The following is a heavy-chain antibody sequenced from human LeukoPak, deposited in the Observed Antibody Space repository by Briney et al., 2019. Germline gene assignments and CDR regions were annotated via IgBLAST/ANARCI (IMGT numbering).Heavy chain of an antibody. J-gene: IGHJ5*02. Sequence: ASVKVSCKASGYTFTGYYMHWVRQAPGQVLESMGWINPNSGGTNYAQKFRGRVTMTRDTSVSTAYMELSRLRSDDTAVYYCARDGLIAAAGTNWFDPWGQGTLVTVSS. CDR1: GYTFTGYY. D-gene: IGHD6-13*01. V-gene: IGHV1-2*02. CDR3: ARDGLIAAAGTNWFDP. CDR2: INPNSGGT.